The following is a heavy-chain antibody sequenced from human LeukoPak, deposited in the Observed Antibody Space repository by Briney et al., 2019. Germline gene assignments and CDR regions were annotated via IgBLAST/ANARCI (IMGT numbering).Heavy chain of an antibody. J-gene: IGHJ4*02. CDR1: GFTVSGNY. D-gene: IGHD3-16*01. CDR2: IYTGGTT. CDR3: ASGPTYDYVRVILY. Sequence: PGGSLRLSCAVSGFTVSGNYMTWVRQAPGKGLEWVSVIYTGGTTYYRDSVKGRFTISRHNSKNMVNLQMDSLRPEDTAVYYCASGPTYDYVRVILYGGQGTLVTVSS. V-gene: IGHV3-53*04.